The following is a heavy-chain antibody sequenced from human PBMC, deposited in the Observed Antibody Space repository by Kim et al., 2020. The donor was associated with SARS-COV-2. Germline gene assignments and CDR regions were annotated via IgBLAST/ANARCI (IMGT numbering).Heavy chain of an antibody. D-gene: IGHD4-4*01. Sequence: SETLSLTCTVSGGSISSYYWSWIRQSPGKVLEWIGYIYYSGFTNYSPSLKSRVAMSVDTSKNQFSLKLSSVTAADTAVYYCARGGPGGVTTIDYWGQGTLVTVSS. CDR3: ARGGPGGVTTIDY. J-gene: IGHJ4*02. V-gene: IGHV4-59*01. CDR2: IYYSGFT. CDR1: GGSISSYY.